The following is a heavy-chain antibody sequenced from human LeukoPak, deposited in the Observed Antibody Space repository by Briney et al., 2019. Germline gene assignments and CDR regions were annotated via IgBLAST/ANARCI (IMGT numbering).Heavy chain of an antibody. Sequence: GGSLRLSCGACGFSFSTYGVTWLRRAPGKGLEWCSSISYGGDCAYYAGSVKGRFTISRDNSQNALFLHMNSLRGEDTAVYYCATDRGRLGLREVFYIWGPGTMVTASS. CDR1: GFSFSTYG. CDR2: ISYGGDCA. D-gene: IGHD7-27*01. V-gene: IGHV3-23*01. CDR3: ATDRGRLGLREVFYI. J-gene: IGHJ3*02.